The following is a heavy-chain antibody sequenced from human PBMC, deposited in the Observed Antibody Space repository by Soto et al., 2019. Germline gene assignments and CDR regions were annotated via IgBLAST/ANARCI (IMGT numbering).Heavy chain of an antibody. CDR3: AKTGRSGTTVVENYYYYYMDV. Sequence: EVQLLESGGGLVQPGGSLRLSCAASGFTFSSYAMSWVRQAPGKGLEWVSAISGSGGSTYYADSVKGRFTISRDNSKNTLYLQMNSLRAEDTAVYYCAKTGRSGTTVVENYYYYYMDVWVKGTTVTVSS. V-gene: IGHV3-23*01. D-gene: IGHD1-7*01. CDR1: GFTFSSYA. J-gene: IGHJ6*03. CDR2: ISGSGGST.